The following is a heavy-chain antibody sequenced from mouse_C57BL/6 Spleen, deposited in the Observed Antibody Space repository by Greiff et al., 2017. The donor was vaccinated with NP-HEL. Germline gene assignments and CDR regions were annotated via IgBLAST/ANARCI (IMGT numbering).Heavy chain of an antibody. CDR2: IWGGGST. V-gene: IGHV2-4*01. Sequence: VQLQQSGPGLVQPSQSLSITCTVSGFSLTSYGVHWVRQPPGKGLEWLGVIWGGGSTDYNAAFISRLSISKDNSKSQVFFKMNSLQADDTAIYYCAKNLGSNYVWCAYWGQGTLVTVSA. CDR1: GFSLTSYG. J-gene: IGHJ3*01. CDR3: AKNLGSNYVWCAY. D-gene: IGHD2-5*01.